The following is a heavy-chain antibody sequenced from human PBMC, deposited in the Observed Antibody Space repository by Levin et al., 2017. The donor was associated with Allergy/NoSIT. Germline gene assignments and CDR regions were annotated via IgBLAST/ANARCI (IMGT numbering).Heavy chain of an antibody. Sequence: PSETLSLTCAVYGGSFSGYYWTWIRQPPGKGLEWIAEINHSGNTHYNPSLKSRVALSVDTSKNQFSLKLTSVTAADTAVYYCARAASNYGSDAFDIWGQGTMVTASS. CDR1: GGSFSGYY. CDR2: INHSGNT. V-gene: IGHV4-34*01. CDR3: ARAASNYGSDAFDI. J-gene: IGHJ3*02. D-gene: IGHD4-11*01.